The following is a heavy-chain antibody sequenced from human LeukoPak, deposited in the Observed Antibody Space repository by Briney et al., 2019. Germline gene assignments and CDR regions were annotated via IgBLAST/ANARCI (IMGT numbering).Heavy chain of an antibody. D-gene: IGHD1-26*01. CDR3: ARQVGATSVDY. CDR2: TNHSGST. Sequence: SETLSLTCAVYGGSFSGYYWSWIRQPPGKGLEWIGETNHSGSTNYNPSLKSRVTISVDTSKNQFSLKLSSVTAADTAVYYCARQVGATSVDYWGQGTLVTVSS. CDR1: GGSFSGYY. V-gene: IGHV4-34*01. J-gene: IGHJ4*02.